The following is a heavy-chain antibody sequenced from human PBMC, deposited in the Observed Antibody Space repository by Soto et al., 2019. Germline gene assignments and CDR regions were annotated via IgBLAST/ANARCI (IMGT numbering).Heavy chain of an antibody. CDR3: AREAPYCSSTSCYQAWFDP. CDR1: GYTFTSYA. J-gene: IGHJ5*02. CDR2: INAGNGNT. D-gene: IGHD2-2*01. Sequence: GASVKVSCKASGYTFTSYAMHWVRQAPGQRLEWMGWINAGNGNTKYSQKFQGRVTITRDTSASTAYMELSSLRSEDTAVYYCAREAPYCSSTSCYQAWFDPWGQGTLVTVSS. V-gene: IGHV1-3*01.